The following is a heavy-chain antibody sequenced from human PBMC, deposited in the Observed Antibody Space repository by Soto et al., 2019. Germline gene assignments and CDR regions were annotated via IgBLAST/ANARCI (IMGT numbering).Heavy chain of an antibody. CDR1: GFSFSSYW. Sequence: GGSLRLSCAASGFSFSSYWITWVRQAPGKGLEWVANIKQDGSEKYYVDSVKGRFTISRDNAKNSLYLQMNSLRAEDTAVYYCARVRLYFYDNSGGGAPDAYDISSQGTMDIGSS. J-gene: IGHJ3*02. D-gene: IGHD3-22*01. CDR2: IKQDGSEK. V-gene: IGHV3-7*01. CDR3: ARVRLYFYDNSGGGAPDAYDI.